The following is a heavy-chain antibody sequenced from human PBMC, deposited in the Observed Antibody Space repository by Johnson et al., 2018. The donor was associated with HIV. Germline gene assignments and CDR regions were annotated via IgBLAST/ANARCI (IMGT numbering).Heavy chain of an antibody. V-gene: IGHV3-20*04. Sequence: MQLVESGGGVVRPGGSLRLSCAASGFTVSSNYMSWVRQAPGKGLEWVSGISWNSGSIGYADSVKGRFTISRDNAKNSLYLQMNSLGAEDTALYYCAKDSSTVVSEGAFDIWGQGTMVTVSS. CDR1: GFTVSSNY. CDR3: AKDSSTVVSEGAFDI. CDR2: ISWNSGSI. J-gene: IGHJ3*02. D-gene: IGHD4-23*01.